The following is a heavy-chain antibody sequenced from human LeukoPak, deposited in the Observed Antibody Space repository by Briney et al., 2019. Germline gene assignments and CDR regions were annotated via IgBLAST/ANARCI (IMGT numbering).Heavy chain of an antibody. J-gene: IGHJ4*02. V-gene: IGHV4-39*01. CDR2: IYFDGRT. D-gene: IGHD3-22*01. CDR3: ARGTYDSSGYYRY. Sequence: SETLSLTCTVSGGSVGSRSYQWAWIRQPPGKGLEWIATIYFDGRTYHNPSLKSRVIISVDTSNNQFSLKLSSVTAADTAVYYCARGTYDSSGYYRYWGQGTLVTVSS. CDR1: GGSVGSRSYQ.